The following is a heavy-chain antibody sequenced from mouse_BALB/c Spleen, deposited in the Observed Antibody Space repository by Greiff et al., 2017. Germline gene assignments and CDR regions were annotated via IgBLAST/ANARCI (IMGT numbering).Heavy chain of an antibody. CDR3: TISDGSSYEGYYFDY. CDR1: GYTFTSYW. V-gene: IGHV1-69*02. CDR2: IYPSDSYT. D-gene: IGHD1-1*01. J-gene: IGHJ2*01. Sequence: QVQLQQPGAELVRPGASVKLSCKASGYTFTSYWINWVKQRPGQGLEWIGNIYPSDSYTNYNQKFKDKATLTVDKSSSTAYMQLSSPTSEDSAVYYCTISDGSSYEGYYFDYWGQGTTLTVSS.